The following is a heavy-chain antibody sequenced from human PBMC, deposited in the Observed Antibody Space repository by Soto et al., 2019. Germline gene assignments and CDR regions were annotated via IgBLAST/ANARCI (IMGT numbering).Heavy chain of an antibody. CDR3: TTGIVLRYSYYFDY. V-gene: IGHV3-15*01. CDR2: IKSKTDGGTT. J-gene: IGHJ4*02. CDR1: GFTFRNAW. D-gene: IGHD3-9*01. Sequence: PGGSLRLSCAASGFTFRNAWMSWVRQAPGKGLEWVGRIKSKTDGGTTDYAAPVKGRFTISRDDSKNTLYLQMNSLKTEDTAVYYCTTGIVLRYSYYFDYWGQGTLVTVSS.